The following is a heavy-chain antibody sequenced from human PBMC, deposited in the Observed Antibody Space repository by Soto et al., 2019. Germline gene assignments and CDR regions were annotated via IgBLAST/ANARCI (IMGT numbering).Heavy chain of an antibody. CDR3: ARRGFRYYDSSGYYPS. V-gene: IGHV4-59*08. Sequence: SETLSLTCTASGGSISSYYWSWIRQPPGKGLEWIGYIYYSGSTNYNPSLKSRVTISVDTSKNQFSLKLSSVTAADTAVYYCARRGFRYYDSSGYYPSWGQGTLVTVS. CDR1: GGSISSYY. CDR2: IYYSGST. D-gene: IGHD3-22*01. J-gene: IGHJ5*02.